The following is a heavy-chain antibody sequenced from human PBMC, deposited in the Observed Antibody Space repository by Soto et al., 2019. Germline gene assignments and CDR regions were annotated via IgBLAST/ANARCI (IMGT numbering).Heavy chain of an antibody. Sequence: SQTLSLPCNVSGGSISSYYWSSIRQPPGKGLEWIGYIYYSGSTNYNPSLKSRVTISVDTSKNQFSLKLSSVTAADTAVYYCARDQVTDAFDIWGQGTMVTVSS. CDR1: GGSISSYY. CDR2: IYYSGST. J-gene: IGHJ3*02. V-gene: IGHV4-59*01. CDR3: ARDQVTDAFDI. D-gene: IGHD2-21*02.